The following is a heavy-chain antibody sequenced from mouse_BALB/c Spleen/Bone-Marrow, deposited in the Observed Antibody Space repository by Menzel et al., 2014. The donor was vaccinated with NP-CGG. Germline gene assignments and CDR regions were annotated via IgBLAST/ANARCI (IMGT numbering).Heavy chain of an antibody. CDR3: ARRQFGPAWFAY. J-gene: IGHJ3*01. D-gene: IGHD6-1*01. Sequence: EVKVVESGPELVKPGASVKISCKTSGYTFTEYTMHWVKQSHGKSLEWIGGISPNNGATSYNQKFKGKATLTVDKSSSTAYMELRSLTSEDSAVYFCARRQFGPAWFAYWGQGTLVTVSA. CDR1: GYTFTEYT. CDR2: ISPNNGAT. V-gene: IGHV1-22*01.